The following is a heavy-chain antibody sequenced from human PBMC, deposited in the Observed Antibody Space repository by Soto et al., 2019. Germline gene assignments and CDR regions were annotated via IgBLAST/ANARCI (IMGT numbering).Heavy chain of an antibody. CDR3: ARSGDNYNRLDY. V-gene: IGHV3-23*01. CDR2: IGDSSSDT. D-gene: IGHD1-1*01. Sequence: GGSLRLSCAVSGFTFSNYAMSWVRQAPGKGLEWVSIIGDSSSDTYYAASVKGRFTISRDNSKNTLSLQMNSLRAEDTAVYYCARSGDNYNRLDYWGQGTPVTVSS. J-gene: IGHJ4*02. CDR1: GFTFSNYA.